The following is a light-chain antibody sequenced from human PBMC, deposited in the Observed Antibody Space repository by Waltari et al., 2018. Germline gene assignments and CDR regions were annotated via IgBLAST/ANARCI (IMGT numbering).Light chain of an antibody. CDR1: QSGSRT. V-gene: IGKV3-20*01. CDR2: DAS. Sequence: EIVLTQSPGTLSLSPGERAPLSCRASQSGSRTLAWYQQKPGQAPRLLIYDASSRATGIPERFSGSGSGTDFSLTISRLEPEDFAVYYCQKYGTLPATFGQGTKVEIK. J-gene: IGKJ1*01. CDR3: QKYGTLPAT.